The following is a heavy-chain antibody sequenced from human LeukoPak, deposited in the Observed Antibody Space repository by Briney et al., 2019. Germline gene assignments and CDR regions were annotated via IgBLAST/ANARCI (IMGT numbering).Heavy chain of an antibody. V-gene: IGHV1-18*01. CDR3: ARHGYSSSWYSIDY. CDR2: ISAYNGNT. D-gene: IGHD6-13*01. Sequence: ASVKVSRKASGYTFTSYGISWVRQAPGQGLEWMGWISAYNGNTNYAQKLQGRVTMTTDTSTSTAYMELSSLRSEDTAVYYCARHGYSSSWYSIDYWGQGTLVTVSS. CDR1: GYTFTSYG. J-gene: IGHJ4*02.